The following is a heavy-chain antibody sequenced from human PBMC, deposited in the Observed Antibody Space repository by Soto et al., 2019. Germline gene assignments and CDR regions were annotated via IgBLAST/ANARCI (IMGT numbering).Heavy chain of an antibody. V-gene: IGHV3-30-3*01. CDR2: ISYDGSNK. CDR3: ARGDFWSGLDY. Sequence: QVQLVESGGGVVQPGRSLRLSCAASGFTFSSYAMHWVRQAPGKGLEWVAVISYDGSNKYYADSVKGRFTISRNKSTNTLYPQINRLRAEDRAMYYCARGDFWSGLDYWGQGTLVTVSS. D-gene: IGHD3-3*01. J-gene: IGHJ4*02. CDR1: GFTFSSYA.